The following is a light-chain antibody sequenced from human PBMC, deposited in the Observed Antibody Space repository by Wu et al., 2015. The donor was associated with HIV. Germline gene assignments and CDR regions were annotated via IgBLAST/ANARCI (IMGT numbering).Light chain of an antibody. J-gene: IGKJ4*01. Sequence: IVLTQSPGTLSLSPGERATLSCRASQNIDTGNLAWYQQKPGQAPRLLIYGTSRRATGIPDRFSGSGSGTDFTLTISRLEPEDFAVYYCQQYDSSALTFGEGPRWRSN. CDR1: QNIDTGN. CDR3: QQYDSSALT. CDR2: GTS. V-gene: IGKV3-20*01.